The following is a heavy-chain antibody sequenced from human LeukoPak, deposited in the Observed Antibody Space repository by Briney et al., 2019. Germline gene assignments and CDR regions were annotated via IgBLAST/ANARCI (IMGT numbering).Heavy chain of an antibody. J-gene: IGHJ4*02. D-gene: IGHD3-10*01. Sequence: SEILSLTCAVSGGPFRSYFWSGIRQSSGKGLEWIGEIHNSGTTNYNPSLNSRVTISEDTSKNQFYLNLSSVTAADTAVYYCARRYYYNLGSFPFDFWGQGTLVTVSS. CDR1: GGPFRSYF. CDR3: ARRYYYNLGSFPFDF. V-gene: IGHV4-34*01. CDR2: IHNSGTT.